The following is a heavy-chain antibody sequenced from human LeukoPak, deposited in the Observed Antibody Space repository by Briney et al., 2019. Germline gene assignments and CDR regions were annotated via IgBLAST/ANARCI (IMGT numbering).Heavy chain of an antibody. CDR2: IYYSGTT. V-gene: IGHV4-39*01. J-gene: IGHJ4*02. Sequence: PSETLSLTCTVSGGSISSSSYYWGWIRQPPGKGLEWIGSIYYSGTTYYNPSLQSRVAISEHTSKNQFSLKLSSVTAADTAVYYCARQVYSSDLYYFDYWGQGTLVTVSS. D-gene: IGHD6-19*01. CDR3: ARQVYSSDLYYFDY. CDR1: GGSISSSSYY.